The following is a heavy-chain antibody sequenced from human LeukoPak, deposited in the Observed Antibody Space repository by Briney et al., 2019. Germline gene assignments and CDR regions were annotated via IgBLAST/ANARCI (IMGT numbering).Heavy chain of an antibody. CDR1: GGSFSGYY. D-gene: IGHD6-13*01. Sequence: SETLSLTRAVYGGSFSGYYWSWIRQPPGKGLEWIGEINHSGSTNYNPSLKSRVTISVDTSKNQFSLKLSSVTAADTAVYYCARGSRSWYGYWGQGTLVTVSS. V-gene: IGHV4-34*01. CDR3: ARGSRSWYGY. J-gene: IGHJ4*02. CDR2: INHSGST.